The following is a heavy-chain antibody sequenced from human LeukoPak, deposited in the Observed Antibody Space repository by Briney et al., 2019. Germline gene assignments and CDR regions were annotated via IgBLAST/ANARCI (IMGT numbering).Heavy chain of an antibody. CDR2: TSFDGTNK. CDR3: VREDRGIDS. Sequence: GGSLRLSCTASGFTFSSSWMSWVRRAPGKGLEWVAGTSFDGTNKYYADSVKGRFTISRDRSKNTLYLQMDSLRPDDTAFYFCVREDRGIDSWGQGTLVTVSS. D-gene: IGHD3-16*01. CDR1: GFTFSSSW. V-gene: IGHV3-30-3*01. J-gene: IGHJ4*02.